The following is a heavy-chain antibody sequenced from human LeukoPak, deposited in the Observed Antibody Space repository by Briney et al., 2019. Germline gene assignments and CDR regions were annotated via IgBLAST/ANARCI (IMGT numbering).Heavy chain of an antibody. Sequence: ASVKVSCKASGYTFTGYYMHWVRQAPGQGLEWRGWINPNGGGTNYAQKFQGRVTMTRDTSISTAYMELSRLRSDDTAVYYCARDKTYYYDSSGYSGPNWFDPWGQGALVTVSS. D-gene: IGHD3-22*01. J-gene: IGHJ5*02. CDR2: INPNGGGT. CDR1: GYTFTGYY. CDR3: ARDKTYYYDSSGYSGPNWFDP. V-gene: IGHV1-2*02.